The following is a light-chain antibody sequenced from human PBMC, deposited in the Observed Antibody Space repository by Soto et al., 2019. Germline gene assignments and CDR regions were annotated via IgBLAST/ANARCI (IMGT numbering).Light chain of an antibody. CDR3: QQRLNWQVT. J-gene: IGKJ5*01. Sequence: NVLAQAPGTLSLSPVERATPSCRASQSVSSYLAWYQQKPGQAPRLLIYDASNRATGIPARFSGSGSGTDFTLTISSLEPEDFAVYYCQQRLNWQVTFGQGTRLEIK. V-gene: IGKV3-11*01. CDR1: QSVSSY. CDR2: DAS.